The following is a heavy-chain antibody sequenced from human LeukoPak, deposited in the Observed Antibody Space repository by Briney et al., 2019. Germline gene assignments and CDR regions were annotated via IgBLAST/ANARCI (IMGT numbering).Heavy chain of an antibody. Sequence: SETLSLTCTVSGTSINYYYWRWIRQPPGKGLEWIGNVHYSESTNYSPSLKSRITMSLDTSKRQFSLELSSVTPADTAVYYCAGSGWPSNSFSVWGQGTTVTVSS. D-gene: IGHD6-19*01. CDR1: GTSINYYY. CDR2: VHYSEST. J-gene: IGHJ6*02. CDR3: AGSGWPSNSFSV. V-gene: IGHV4-59*01.